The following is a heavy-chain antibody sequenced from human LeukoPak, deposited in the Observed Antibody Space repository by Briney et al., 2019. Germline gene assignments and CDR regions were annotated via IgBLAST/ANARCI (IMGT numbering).Heavy chain of an antibody. Sequence: SETLSLTCTVSGGSISSSSYYWSWIRQPPGKGLEWIGYIYYSGSTNYNPSLRSRITISVDTSKNQFSLKLSSVTAADTAVYYCARETSQKGAHYMDVWGKGTTVTISS. CDR3: ARETSQKGAHYMDV. CDR2: IYYSGST. J-gene: IGHJ6*03. D-gene: IGHD3-16*01. V-gene: IGHV4-61*01. CDR1: GGSISSSSYY.